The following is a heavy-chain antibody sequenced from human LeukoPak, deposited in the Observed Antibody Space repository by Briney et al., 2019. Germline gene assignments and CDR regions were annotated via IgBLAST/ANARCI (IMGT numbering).Heavy chain of an antibody. V-gene: IGHV1-2*02. CDR2: INPNSGGT. Sequence: ASVKVCCKASGYTFTGYYMHWVRQPPGQGLEWMGWINPNSGGTNYAQKFQGRVTMTRDTSISTTYMELSRLRSDDTAVYYCAREAGYYYYGMDVWGKGTTVSVSS. CDR3: AREAGYYYYGMDV. J-gene: IGHJ6*01. CDR1: GYTFTGYY.